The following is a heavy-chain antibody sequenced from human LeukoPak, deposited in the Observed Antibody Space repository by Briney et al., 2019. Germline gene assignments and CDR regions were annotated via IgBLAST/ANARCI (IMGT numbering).Heavy chain of an antibody. Sequence: PGGSLRLSCAASGFTFSGSAMHWVRQASGKGLEWVGRIRSKANSYATAYAASVKGRFTISRDDSKSTACLQMNSLKTEDTAVYYCTMIGFDYWGQGTLVTVSS. CDR3: TMIGFDY. CDR2: IRSKANSYAT. D-gene: IGHD3-22*01. V-gene: IGHV3-73*01. J-gene: IGHJ4*02. CDR1: GFTFSGSA.